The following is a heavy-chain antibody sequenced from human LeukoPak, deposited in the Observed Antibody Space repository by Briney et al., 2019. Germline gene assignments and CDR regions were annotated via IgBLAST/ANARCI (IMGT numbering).Heavy chain of an antibody. CDR3: ARVSGWEYQLLSELKRDNWFDP. CDR1: GGSISSHY. Sequence: PSETLSLTCTVSGGSISSHYWSWVRQPPGKGLEWIGYIYYSGSTNYNPSLKSRVTISVDTSKNQFSLKLSSVPAADTAVYYCARVSGWEYQLLSELKRDNWFDPWGQGTLVTVSS. J-gene: IGHJ5*02. CDR2: IYYSGST. V-gene: IGHV4-59*11. D-gene: IGHD2-2*01.